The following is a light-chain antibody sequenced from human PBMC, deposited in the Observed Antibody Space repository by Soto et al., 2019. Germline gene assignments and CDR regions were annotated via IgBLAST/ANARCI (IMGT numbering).Light chain of an antibody. J-gene: IGKJ1*01. CDR2: GAS. V-gene: IGKV3-15*01. Sequence: EIVMTQSPATLSVSPGERATLSCRASQSVSSNLAWYQQKPGQAPRLLIYGASTRATGIPARFSGSGSGTEFTLTISSLQSEDFAVYYCQQYNNWLMWTFGQGTKVAIK. CDR1: QSVSSN. CDR3: QQYNNWLMWT.